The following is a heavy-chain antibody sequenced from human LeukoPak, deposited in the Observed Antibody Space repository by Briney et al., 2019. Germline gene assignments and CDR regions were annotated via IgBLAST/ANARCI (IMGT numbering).Heavy chain of an antibody. J-gene: IGHJ3*02. V-gene: IGHV4-59*12. D-gene: IGHD1-26*01. CDR2: IYYSGST. CDR1: GGSISSYY. Sequence: SETLSLTCTVSGGSISSYYWSWIRQPPGKGLEWIGYIYYSGSTNYNPSLESRVTMSIDTSKKQISLKLTSVTAADTAVYYCARERGNLRGDAFDIWGQGTMVTVSS. CDR3: ARERGNLRGDAFDI.